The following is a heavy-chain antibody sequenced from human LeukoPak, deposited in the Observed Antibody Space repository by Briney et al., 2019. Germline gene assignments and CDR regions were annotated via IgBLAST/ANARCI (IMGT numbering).Heavy chain of an antibody. Sequence: GGSLRLSCVASGFTVSSNYMSWVRQAPGKGLEWVSLISSDISTYYADSVKGRFIISRDNSKSTLYLQMNSLRAEDTAVYYCARSLHTAMALFDYWGQGTLVTVSS. CDR1: GFTVSSNY. D-gene: IGHD5-18*01. V-gene: IGHV3-53*01. CDR3: ARSLHTAMALFDY. J-gene: IGHJ4*02. CDR2: ISSDIST.